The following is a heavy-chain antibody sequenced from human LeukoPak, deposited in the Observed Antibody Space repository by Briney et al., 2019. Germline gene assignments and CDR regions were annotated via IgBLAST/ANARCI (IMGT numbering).Heavy chain of an antibody. CDR3: ATGLEGAFDI. V-gene: IGHV3-30*04. Sequence: GGSLRLSCAASGFTFSSSAIHWVRQAPGNGLEWVAVISFDGSNKYYADSVKGRFTISRDNSKNTLYLQMNSLRAEDTAVYFCATGLEGAFDIWGQGTEVTVSS. D-gene: IGHD1-1*01. CDR1: GFTFSSSA. J-gene: IGHJ3*02. CDR2: ISFDGSNK.